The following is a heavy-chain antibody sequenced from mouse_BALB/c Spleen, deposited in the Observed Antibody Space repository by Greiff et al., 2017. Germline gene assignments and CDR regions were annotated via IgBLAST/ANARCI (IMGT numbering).Heavy chain of an antibody. CDR2: ISDGGSYT. CDR3: ARDRGTGYLDD. V-gene: IGHV5-4*02. CDR1: GFTFSDYY. D-gene: IGHD3-1*01. Sequence: EVQGVESGGGLVKPGGSLKLSCAASGFTFSDYYMYWVRQTPERRLEGVATISDGGSYTYYPDSVKGRFTISRDNAKNNLYLQMSSLKSEDTAMYYCARDRGTGYLDDWGQGTTLTVSS. J-gene: IGHJ2*01.